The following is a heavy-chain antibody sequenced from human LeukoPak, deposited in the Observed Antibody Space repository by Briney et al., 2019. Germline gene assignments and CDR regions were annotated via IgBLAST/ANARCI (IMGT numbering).Heavy chain of an antibody. CDR3: ARVVRGVDAFDI. CDR1: GGSFSGYY. J-gene: IGHJ3*02. Sequence: PSETLSLTCAVYGGSFSGYYWSWIRQPPGKGLEWIGETNHSGSTNYNPSLKSRVTISVDTSKNQFSLKLSSVTAADTAVYYCARVVRGVDAFDIWGQGTMVTVSS. V-gene: IGHV4-34*01. CDR2: TNHSGST. D-gene: IGHD3-10*01.